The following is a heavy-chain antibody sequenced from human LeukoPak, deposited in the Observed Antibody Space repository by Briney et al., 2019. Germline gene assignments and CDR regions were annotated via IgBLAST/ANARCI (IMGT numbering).Heavy chain of an antibody. J-gene: IGHJ4*02. CDR1: GLSFSSFA. CDR3: ARASWVSSADAVR. D-gene: IGHD3-16*01. Sequence: PGGSLRLSCAASGLSFSSFAMSWVRQAPARGLEWLSSMKGTGETFYEDSVRGRFTLSRDDSRNTVYLQLNNLRVEDTAVYYCARASWVSSADAVRWGQGTVVTASS. CDR2: MKGTGET. V-gene: IGHV3-23*01.